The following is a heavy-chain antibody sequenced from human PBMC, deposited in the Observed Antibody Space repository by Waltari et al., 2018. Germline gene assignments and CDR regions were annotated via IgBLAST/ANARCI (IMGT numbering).Heavy chain of an antibody. CDR3: ARDQGPANFNWLDA. Sequence: EVRLVESGGTSVQPGGSLRLSCVASGFTFGSFEMNWVRQAPGKGPEGISYIRSAARTRYYADSVKGRFTVSRDNGKNVLYLQMNNLRSEDTAMYYCARDQGPANFNWLDAWGQGTRVTVSS. V-gene: IGHV3-48*03. CDR1: GFTFGSFE. J-gene: IGHJ5*02. CDR2: IRSAARTR. D-gene: IGHD1-7*01.